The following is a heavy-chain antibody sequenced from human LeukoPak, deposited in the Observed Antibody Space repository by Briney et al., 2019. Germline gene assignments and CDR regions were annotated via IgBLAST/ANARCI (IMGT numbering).Heavy chain of an antibody. D-gene: IGHD2-15*01. CDR1: GFTFSSYG. Sequence: GRSLRLSCAASGFTFSSYGMHWVRQAPGKGLEWVSAISGSGGSTYYADSVRGRFTISRDNSKNTLYLQMNSLRAEDTAVYYCAKKKGYIVVVVAATPFDYWGQGTLVTVSS. J-gene: IGHJ4*02. V-gene: IGHV3-23*01. CDR2: ISGSGGST. CDR3: AKKKGYIVVVVAATPFDY.